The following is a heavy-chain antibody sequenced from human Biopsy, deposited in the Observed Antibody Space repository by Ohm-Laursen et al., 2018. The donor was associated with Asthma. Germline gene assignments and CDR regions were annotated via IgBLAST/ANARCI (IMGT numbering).Heavy chain of an antibody. D-gene: IGHD5-12*01. V-gene: IGHV1-69*13. Sequence: ASVKVSCKASGDSFSNYAISWVRQAPGQGLEWMGGLIPVLGTPDHAQMFEGRVAITADESTGTAYMELSSLSSEDTAVYYCARGYSGSDRIVYYYSGLEVWGQGTTVTVSS. CDR3: ARGYSGSDRIVYYYSGLEV. CDR1: GDSFSNYA. CDR2: LIPVLGTP. J-gene: IGHJ6*02.